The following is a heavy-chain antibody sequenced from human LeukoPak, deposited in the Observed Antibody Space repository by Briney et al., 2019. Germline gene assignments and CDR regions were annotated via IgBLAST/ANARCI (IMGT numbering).Heavy chain of an antibody. CDR3: ARASLFWSGCVRQYNWFDP. CDR1: GYTFTGYY. CDR2: INPNSGGT. D-gene: IGHD3-3*01. J-gene: IGHJ5*02. Sequence: ASVKVSCKASGYTFTGYYMHWVRQAPGQGLEWMGWINPNSGGTNYAQKFQGRGTMTRDTSISTAYMELSRLRSDDTAVYYCARASLFWSGCVRQYNWFDPWGQGTLVTVSS. V-gene: IGHV1-2*02.